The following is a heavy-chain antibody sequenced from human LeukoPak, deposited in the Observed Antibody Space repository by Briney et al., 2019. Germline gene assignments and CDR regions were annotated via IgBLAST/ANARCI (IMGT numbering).Heavy chain of an antibody. J-gene: IGHJ3*02. CDR1: GYTFTAYY. CDR3: ARDYYDSNGFGAFDI. Sequence: GASVKVSCKASGYTFTAYYMHWVRQAPRQGLEWMGWVNLNSGGTKYAQKFQGRVTMTRDTSISTAYMELSRLRSDDTAVDYCARDYYDSNGFGAFDIWGQGTMVTVSS. CDR2: VNLNSGGT. D-gene: IGHD3-22*01. V-gene: IGHV1-2*02.